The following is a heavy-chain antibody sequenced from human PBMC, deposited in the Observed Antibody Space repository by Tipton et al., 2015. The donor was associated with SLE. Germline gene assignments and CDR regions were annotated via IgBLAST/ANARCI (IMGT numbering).Heavy chain of an antibody. CDR1: GGSFSGYY. V-gene: IGHV4-34*01. D-gene: IGHD3-10*01. Sequence: TLSLTCAVYGGSFSGYYWSWIRQPPGKGLEWIGEINHSGSTNYNPSLKSRVTISVDTSKNQFSLKLSSVTAADTAVYYCARDGTLLWFGALDYWGQGTLVTVSS. CDR3: ARDGTLLWFGALDY. J-gene: IGHJ4*02. CDR2: INHSGST.